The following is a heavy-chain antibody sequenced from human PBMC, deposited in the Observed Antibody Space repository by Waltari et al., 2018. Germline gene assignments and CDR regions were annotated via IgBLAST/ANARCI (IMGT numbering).Heavy chain of an antibody. D-gene: IGHD4-4*01. CDR1: GGFVTNLS. Sequence: QVHLQESGPGRLKPSETLSLTCTVSGGFVTNLSWSWIRRPAGKGLEWIGRVFSSGSTNYNSSLKSRVTMSVDTSKNQISLKLTSVTAADTGIYYCARGRGLQGFNFYYDMDVWGKGSAVTVSS. J-gene: IGHJ6*03. CDR3: ARGRGLQGFNFYYDMDV. CDR2: VFSSGST. V-gene: IGHV4-4*07.